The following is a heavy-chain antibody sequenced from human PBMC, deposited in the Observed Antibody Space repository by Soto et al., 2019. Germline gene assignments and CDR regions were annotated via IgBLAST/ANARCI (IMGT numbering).Heavy chain of an antibody. V-gene: IGHV1-2*02. D-gene: IGHD3-16*01. CDR1: GYTFTDCF. CDR3: ARDSPRGNLGFDL. CDR2: INPKDGGT. Sequence: ASVKFSFKASGYTFTDCFIHWVRQAPGQGLECTGWINPKDGGTNYAQKFQGRVTLTRDASIRTAYMELTSLTYYDTAVYYCARDSPRGNLGFDLWGHGQWSPS. J-gene: IGHJ3*01.